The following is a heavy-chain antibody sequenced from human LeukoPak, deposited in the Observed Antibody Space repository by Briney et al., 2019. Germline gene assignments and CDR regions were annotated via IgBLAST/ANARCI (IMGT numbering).Heavy chain of an antibody. D-gene: IGHD6-13*01. Sequence: ASVKVSCKASGYTFTGYYMHWVRQATGQGLEWMGWMNPNSGNTGYAQKFQGRVTMARNTSISTAYMELSSLRSEDTAVYYCARGYSSSWYNYYYYMDVWGKGTTVTISS. J-gene: IGHJ6*03. V-gene: IGHV1-8*02. CDR3: ARGYSSSWYNYYYYMDV. CDR2: MNPNSGNT. CDR1: GYTFTGYY.